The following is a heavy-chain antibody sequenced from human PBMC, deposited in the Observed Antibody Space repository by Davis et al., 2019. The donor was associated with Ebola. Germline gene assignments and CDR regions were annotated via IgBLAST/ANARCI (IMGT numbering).Heavy chain of an antibody. CDR2: ISWNSFYV. J-gene: IGHJ4*02. D-gene: IGHD5-18*01. Sequence: GGSLRLSCAASGFTFDDYAMHWVRQVSGKGLEWVSGISWNSFYVAYAESVKGRFTISRDNGKNSLHLQMNSLRDEDTAVYYCARSGYSYGYATTQGDYWGQGTLVTVSS. CDR1: GFTFDDYA. CDR3: ARSGYSYGYATTQGDY. V-gene: IGHV3-9*01.